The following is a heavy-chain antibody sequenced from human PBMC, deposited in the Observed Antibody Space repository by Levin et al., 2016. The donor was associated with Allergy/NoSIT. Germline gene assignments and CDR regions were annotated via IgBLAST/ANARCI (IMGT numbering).Heavy chain of an antibody. D-gene: IGHD6-19*01. CDR2: ISSSSSYI. CDR1: GFTFSSYS. J-gene: IGHJ4*02. V-gene: IGHV3-21*01. CDR3: ARGGWSSGWYADSVTLDY. Sequence: GGSLRLSCAASGFTFSSYSMNWVRQAPGKGLEWVSSISSSSSYIYYADSVKGRFTISRDNAKNSLYLQMNSLRAEDTAVYYCARGGWSSGWYADSVTLDYWGQGTLVTVSS.